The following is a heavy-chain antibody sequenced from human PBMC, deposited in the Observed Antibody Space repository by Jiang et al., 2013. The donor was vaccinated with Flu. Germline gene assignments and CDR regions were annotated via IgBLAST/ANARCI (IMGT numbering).Heavy chain of an antibody. CDR3: ARVETCSDGVCFPLDY. CDR1: GFTFSDHD. J-gene: IGHJ4*01. CDR2: ARDRAKNYIT. V-gene: IGHV3-72*01. D-gene: IGHD2-15*01. Sequence: QLVESGGGLVQPGGSLRLSCAASGFTFSDHDMDWVRQAPGKGLEWVGRARDRAKNYITEYAASVKGRFTISRDDSENSLYLQMDSLKTEDTAVYYCARVETCSDGVCFPLDYWGHVTLVTVSS.